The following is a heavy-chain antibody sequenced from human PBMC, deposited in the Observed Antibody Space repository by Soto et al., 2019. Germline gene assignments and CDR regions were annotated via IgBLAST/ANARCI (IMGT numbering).Heavy chain of an antibody. D-gene: IGHD4-17*01. Sequence: SETLSLTCTVSGGSISSGDYYWSWIRQPPGKGLEWIGYIYYSGSTYYNPSLKSRVTISVDTSKNQFSLKPSSVTAADTAVYYCAGATVVTPSWWFDPWGQGTLVTVSS. CDR1: GGSISSGDYY. CDR2: IYYSGST. V-gene: IGHV4-30-4*01. J-gene: IGHJ5*02. CDR3: AGATVVTPSWWFDP.